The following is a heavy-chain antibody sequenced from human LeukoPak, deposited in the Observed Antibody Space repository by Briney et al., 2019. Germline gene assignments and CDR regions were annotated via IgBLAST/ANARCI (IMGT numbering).Heavy chain of an antibody. CDR3: AKYSHDSSGCYDY. D-gene: IGHD3-22*01. CDR2: ISGSDVST. Sequence: GGSLRLSCAASGFTFSSYGMSWVRQAPGKGLEWVSAISGSDVSTYYADSMKGRFTISRDNSKNTLYLQMNSLRAEDTAVYYCAKYSHDSSGCYDYWGQGTLVTVSS. J-gene: IGHJ4*02. CDR1: GFTFSSYG. V-gene: IGHV3-23*01.